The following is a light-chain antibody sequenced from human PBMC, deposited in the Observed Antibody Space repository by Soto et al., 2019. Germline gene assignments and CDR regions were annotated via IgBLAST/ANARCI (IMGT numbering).Light chain of an antibody. Sequence: EIVLTQSPGTLSLSPGERATLSCRASQSVSSSYLAWYQQKPGQAPRLLIYGTSNRATGIPDRFSGSGSGTDFTLTINRLEPEDFATYYCLLDYAYFWAFGQGTKVEVK. CDR1: QSVSSSY. J-gene: IGKJ1*01. V-gene: IGKV3-20*01. CDR3: LLDYAYFWA. CDR2: GTS.